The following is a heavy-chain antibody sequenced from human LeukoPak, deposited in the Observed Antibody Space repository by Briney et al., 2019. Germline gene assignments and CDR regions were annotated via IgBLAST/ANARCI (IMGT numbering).Heavy chain of an antibody. CDR2: INPNSGGT. Sequence: ASVKVSCKASGYTFTGYYMHWVRQAPGQGLEWMGWINPNSGGTNYAQKFQGRVTMTRDTSISTAYMELSRLRSDDTAVYYCARGGRDIVLMVYAGDFQHWGQGTLVTVSS. CDR3: ARGGRDIVLMVYAGDFQH. CDR1: GYTFTGYY. D-gene: IGHD2-8*01. V-gene: IGHV1-2*02. J-gene: IGHJ1*01.